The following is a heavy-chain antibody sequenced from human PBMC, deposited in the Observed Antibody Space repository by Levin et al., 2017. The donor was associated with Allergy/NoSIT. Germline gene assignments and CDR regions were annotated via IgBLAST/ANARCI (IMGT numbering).Heavy chain of an antibody. J-gene: IGHJ4*02. V-gene: IGHV3-30*18. CDR1: GFTFSSYG. D-gene: IGHD3-22*01. CDR3: AKYRYYYDTSGYLGSDY. Sequence: SCVASGFTFSSYGMHWVRQAPGKGLEWVAVISYDGSNKYYADSVKGRFTISRDNSKNTLYLQMNSLRAEDTAVYYCAKYRYYYDTSGYLGSDYWGQGTLVTVSS. CDR2: ISYDGSNK.